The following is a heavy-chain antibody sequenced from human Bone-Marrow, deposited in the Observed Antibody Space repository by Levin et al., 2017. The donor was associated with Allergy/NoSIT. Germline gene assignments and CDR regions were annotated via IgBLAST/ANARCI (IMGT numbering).Heavy chain of an antibody. CDR3: AREHVDTAMVPMNYCGGDCYSWANWFDP. J-gene: IGHJ5*02. D-gene: IGHD2-21*02. CDR1: GFTFSSYS. CDR2: ISSSSSYI. Sequence: GGSLRLSCAASGFTFSSYSMNWVRQAPGKGLEWVSSISSSSSYIYYADSVKGRFTISRDNAKNSLYLQMNSLRAEDTAVYYCAREHVDTAMVPMNYCGGDCYSWANWFDPWGQGTLVTVSS. V-gene: IGHV3-21*01.